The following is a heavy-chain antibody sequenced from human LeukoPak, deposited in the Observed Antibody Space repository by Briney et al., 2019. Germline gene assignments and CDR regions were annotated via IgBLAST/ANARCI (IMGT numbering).Heavy chain of an antibody. CDR2: IYHSGST. V-gene: IGHV4-38-2*02. CDR3: ARMGSSSWYDDAFHI. CDR1: GYSISSGYY. D-gene: IGHD6-13*01. Sequence: SETLSLTCTVSGYSISSGYYWGWIRQPPGKGLEWIGSIYHSGSTYYNSSLKSRVTISVDTSKNQFSLKLSSVTAADTALYYCARMGSSSWYDDAFHIWGQETMVTVSS. J-gene: IGHJ3*02.